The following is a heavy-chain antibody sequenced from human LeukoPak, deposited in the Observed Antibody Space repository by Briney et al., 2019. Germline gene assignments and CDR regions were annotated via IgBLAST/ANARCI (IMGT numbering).Heavy chain of an antibody. CDR3: ARERRGYCSGGSCYGFTRDYYYMDV. Sequence: SETLSLTCTVSGGSISSGGYYWSWIRQPPGKGLEWIGYIHYSGSTYYNPSLKGRVTISVDTSKSQFSLKLSYVTAADTAVYYCARERRGYCSGGSCYGFTRDYYYMDVWGKGTTVSVSS. CDR1: GGSISSGGYY. D-gene: IGHD2-15*01. J-gene: IGHJ6*03. CDR2: IHYSGST. V-gene: IGHV4-31*03.